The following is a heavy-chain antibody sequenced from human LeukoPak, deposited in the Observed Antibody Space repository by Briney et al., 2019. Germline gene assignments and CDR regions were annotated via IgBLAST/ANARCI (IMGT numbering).Heavy chain of an antibody. Sequence: ASVKVSCKASGYTFTSYDINWVRQATGQGLEWMGWMNPNSGNTGYAQKFQGRVTITRNTSISTAYMELSSLRSEDTAVYYCARVHYGVVPAAGKPYYYYYYMDVWGKGTTVTVSS. D-gene: IGHD2-2*01. V-gene: IGHV1-8*03. CDR2: MNPNSGNT. J-gene: IGHJ6*03. CDR1: GYTFTSYD. CDR3: ARVHYGVVPAAGKPYYYYYYMDV.